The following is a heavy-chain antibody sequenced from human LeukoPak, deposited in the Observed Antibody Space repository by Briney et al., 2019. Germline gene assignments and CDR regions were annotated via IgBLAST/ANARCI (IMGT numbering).Heavy chain of an antibody. CDR3: VTMIVVAPGGAFDI. J-gene: IGHJ3*02. Sequence: PGGSLRLSCAASGFTFDDYAMHWVRQAPGKGLEWVSGISWSSGSIGYADSVKGRFTISRDNAKNSLYLQMNSLRAEDTALYYCVTMIVVAPGGAFDIWGQGTMVTVSS. CDR2: ISWSSGSI. V-gene: IGHV3-9*01. D-gene: IGHD3-22*01. CDR1: GFTFDDYA.